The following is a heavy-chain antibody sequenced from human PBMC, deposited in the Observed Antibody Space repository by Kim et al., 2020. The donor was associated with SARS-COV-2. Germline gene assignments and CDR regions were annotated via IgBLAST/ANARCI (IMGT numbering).Heavy chain of an antibody. Sequence: SETLSLTCTVSGGSISSGGYYWSWIRQHPGKGLEWIGYIYYSGSTYYNPSLKSRVTISVDTSKNQFSLKLSSVTAADTAVYYCARGDVAAAGPSFDYWGQGTLVTVSS. CDR1: GGSISSGGYY. D-gene: IGHD6-13*01. CDR3: ARGDVAAAGPSFDY. CDR2: IYYSGST. J-gene: IGHJ4*02. V-gene: IGHV4-31*03.